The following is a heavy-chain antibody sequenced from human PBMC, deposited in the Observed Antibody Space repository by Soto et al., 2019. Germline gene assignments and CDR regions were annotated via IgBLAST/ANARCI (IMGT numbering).Heavy chain of an antibody. CDR2: IYYSGSS. J-gene: IGHJ6*02. Sequence: SETLSLTCTVSGGSISSNYWSWIRQPPGKGLEWIGYIYYSGSSNYNPSLKSRVTMSVDTSKNRFSLKLSSVTAADTAVYYCLTQGFGPLHGLVDVWGQGTTVTV. V-gene: IGHV4-59*01. CDR1: GGSISSNY. CDR3: LTQGFGPLHGLVDV. D-gene: IGHD3-10*01.